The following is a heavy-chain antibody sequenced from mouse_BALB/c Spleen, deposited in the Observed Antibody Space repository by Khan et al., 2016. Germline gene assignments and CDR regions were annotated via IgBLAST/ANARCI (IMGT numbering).Heavy chain of an antibody. V-gene: IGHV1S136*01. D-gene: IGHD1-1*01. J-gene: IGHJ1*02. CDR1: GYTFSNYV. Sequence: EVQLQESGPEVVQPGASVKMSCKTSGYTFSNYVMHWVKQKPGQGLEWIGYINPNNDNTRYNEKFKGKATLTSDKSSSTAYMELSSLTAEESAVSVCAGESTVVGWYFDVWGAGATVTVS. CDR3: AGESTVVGWYFDV. CDR2: INPNNDNT.